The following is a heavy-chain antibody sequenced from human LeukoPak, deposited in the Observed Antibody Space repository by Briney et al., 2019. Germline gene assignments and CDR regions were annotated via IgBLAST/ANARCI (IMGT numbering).Heavy chain of an antibody. V-gene: IGHV3-23*01. D-gene: IGHD2-2*01. CDR1: GFSFSSYA. J-gene: IGHJ4*02. CDR3: VKDFLHGPHIEPVGSVGPFDY. CDR2: LHADSGMI. Sequence: GGSLRLSCATSGFSFSSYAMSWVRQAPGKGLEWVSGLHADSGMIYYADSVKGRFTISRDNSKNTLYFQMNSLRAEDTAIYYCVKDFLHGPHIEPVGSVGPFDYWGQGTLVTVSS.